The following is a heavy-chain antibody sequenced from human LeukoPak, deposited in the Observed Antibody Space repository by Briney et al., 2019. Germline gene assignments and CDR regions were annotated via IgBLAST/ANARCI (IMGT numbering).Heavy chain of an antibody. D-gene: IGHD4-11*01. CDR2: IFYSGST. Sequence: YPSETLSLTCTVSGGPVSSGSYYWSWIRQPPGKGLEWIGYIFYSGSTNYNPSLKSRVTISVDMSKNQFSLKLSSVTAADTAVYYCARMYSNYFDYWGQGTLVTVSS. V-gene: IGHV4-61*01. CDR1: GGPVSSGSYY. J-gene: IGHJ4*02. CDR3: ARMYSNYFDY.